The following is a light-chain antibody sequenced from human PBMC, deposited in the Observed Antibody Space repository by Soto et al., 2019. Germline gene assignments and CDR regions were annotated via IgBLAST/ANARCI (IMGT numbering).Light chain of an antibody. CDR3: QQYNDSFRYT. Sequence: DIQMTQSPSTLSASVGDRVTITYRASQSINTWLAWYQQKPGTVPKLLIYEASTLESGVPSRFSGSRSGTEFTLTVSSLQPDDFATYYCQQYNDSFRYTFGQGTKLEIK. CDR1: QSINTW. J-gene: IGKJ2*01. V-gene: IGKV1-5*03. CDR2: EAS.